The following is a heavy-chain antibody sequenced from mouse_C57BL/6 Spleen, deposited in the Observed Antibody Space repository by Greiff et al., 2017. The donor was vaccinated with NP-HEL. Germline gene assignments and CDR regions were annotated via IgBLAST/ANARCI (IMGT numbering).Heavy chain of an antibody. Sequence: EVQLVESGGDLVKPGGSLKLSCAASGFTFSSYGMSWVRQTPDKRLEWVATISSGGSYTYYPDSVKGRFTISRDNAKNTLYLQMSSLKSEDTAMYYCARQVSWDVGYFDVWGTGTTVTVSS. CDR3: ARQVSWDVGYFDV. J-gene: IGHJ1*03. V-gene: IGHV5-6*01. CDR2: ISSGGSYT. CDR1: GFTFSSYG. D-gene: IGHD4-1*01.